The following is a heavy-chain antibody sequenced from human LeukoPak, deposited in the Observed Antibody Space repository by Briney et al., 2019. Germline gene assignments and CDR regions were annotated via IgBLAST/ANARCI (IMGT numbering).Heavy chain of an antibody. CDR3: ARTINGLLWFGS. V-gene: IGHV3-7*01. CDR1: GFIFSSYG. CDR2: IKQDGSEK. Sequence: GGSLRLSCAASGFIFSSYGMSWVRQAPGKGPEWVANIKQDGSEKYYVDSVKGRFTISRDNAKNSLYLQMNSLRAEDTAVYYCARTINGLLWFGSWGQGTLVTVSS. J-gene: IGHJ4*02. D-gene: IGHD3-10*01.